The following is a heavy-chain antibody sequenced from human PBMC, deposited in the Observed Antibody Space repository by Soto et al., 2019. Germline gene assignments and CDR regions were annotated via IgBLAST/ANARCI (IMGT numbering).Heavy chain of an antibody. D-gene: IGHD2-2*01. Sequence: QVQLQESGPGLVRPSETLSLTCTVSGGPCSGYYGTGSRQSPGKGWDGLGISYYSGSTDYNPSLRGRLAISIDTSKNQFSLRLNSMTAADTAVYYCAGRACSGTNCYYLDYYYMDVWGKGTTVTVSS. CDR2: SYYSGST. J-gene: IGHJ6*03. V-gene: IGHV4-59*08. CDR3: AGRACSGTNCYYLDYYYMDV. CDR1: GGPCSGYY.